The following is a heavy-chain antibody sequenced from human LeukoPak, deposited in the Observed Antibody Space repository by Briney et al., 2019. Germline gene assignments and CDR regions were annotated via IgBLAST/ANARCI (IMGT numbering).Heavy chain of an antibody. CDR3: SKGGCRGTCNPVAY. J-gene: IGHJ4*02. CDR2: YGDSDSST. CDR1: GFTFSGSG. V-gene: IGHV3-23*01. D-gene: IGHD2-15*01. Sequence: GGSLRLSCAASGFTFSGSGLSWVRQAPGKGLEWISSYGDSDSSTYYADFLKGRFTISRDNSKNTLYLHMNNLRAEDTAVYYCSKGGCRGTCNPVAYWGQGALVTVSP.